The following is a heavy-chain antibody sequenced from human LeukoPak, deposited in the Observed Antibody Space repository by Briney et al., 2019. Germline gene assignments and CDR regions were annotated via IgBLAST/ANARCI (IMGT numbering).Heavy chain of an antibody. CDR2: ISVHGGNA. J-gene: IGHJ6*03. CDR1: GYTFTRYG. D-gene: IGHD6-13*01. Sequence: RASVKVSCKASGYTFTRYGINWVRQAPGEGLEWMGWISVHGGNANYAQKVQGRVTMTRDISTSTAYMELRSLRPDDTAVYYCARSDYSSSWKNIGYYYYYYIDVWGKGTTVTVSS. V-gene: IGHV1-18*01. CDR3: ARSDYSSSWKNIGYYYYYYIDV.